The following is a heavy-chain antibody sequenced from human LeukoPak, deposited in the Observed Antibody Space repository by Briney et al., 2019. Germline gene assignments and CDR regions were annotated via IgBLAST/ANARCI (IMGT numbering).Heavy chain of an antibody. J-gene: IGHJ5*02. V-gene: IGHV5-10-1*01. Sequence: EALKISWQGSGYAFSNNWITWVRQMPGKGLGWMGKINPSDSYTDYNPPLQGHVTISADKSISTAYLQWSSLKASDTAIYYCARGLGWLDPWGQGTLVTVSS. CDR3: ARGLGWLDP. CDR1: GYAFSNNW. CDR2: INPSDSYT.